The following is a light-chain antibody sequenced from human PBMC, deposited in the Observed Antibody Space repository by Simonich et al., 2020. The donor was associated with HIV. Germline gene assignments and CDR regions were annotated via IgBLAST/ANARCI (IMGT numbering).Light chain of an antibody. Sequence: DIQMTQSPSSLSASVGDRVTITCQASQDISNYLNWYQQKPGKAPKLLIYDASNLETGVPSRFSGSGSGTDFTFTISSLQPEDIATYYCQQYYSTNWTFGQGTKVEIK. J-gene: IGKJ1*01. V-gene: IGKV1-33*01. CDR1: QDISNY. CDR2: DAS. CDR3: QQYYSTNWT.